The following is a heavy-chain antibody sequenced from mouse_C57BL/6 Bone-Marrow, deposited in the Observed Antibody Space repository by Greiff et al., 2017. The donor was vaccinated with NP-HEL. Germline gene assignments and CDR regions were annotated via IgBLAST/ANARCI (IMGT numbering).Heavy chain of an antibody. CDR1: GFSFNTYA. V-gene: IGHV10-1*01. CDR2: IRSKSNNYAT. J-gene: IGHJ1*03. D-gene: IGHD1-1*01. Sequence: DVQLQESGGGLVQPTGSLKLSCAASGFSFNTYAMNWVRQAPGKGLEWVARIRSKSNNYATYYADSVKDRFTISRDDSESMLYLQMNNLKTEDTAMYYCVRHSYYYGSVWGTGTTVTVSS. CDR3: VRHSYYYGSV.